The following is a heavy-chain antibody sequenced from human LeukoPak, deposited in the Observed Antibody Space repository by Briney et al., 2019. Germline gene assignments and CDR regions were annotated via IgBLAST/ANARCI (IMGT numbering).Heavy chain of an antibody. V-gene: IGHV3-23*01. Sequence: GGSLRLSCAGSAFSFGSFGMIWVRQAPGKGLEWVSAISDTGDSTFYADSVKGRFTISRDNSKNTLYLQMNSLRAEDTAVYYCAKGRIQTYMAPEYWGQGTLATVSS. J-gene: IGHJ4*02. CDR3: AKGRIQTYMAPEY. CDR1: AFSFGSFG. D-gene: IGHD5-18*01. CDR2: ISDTGDST.